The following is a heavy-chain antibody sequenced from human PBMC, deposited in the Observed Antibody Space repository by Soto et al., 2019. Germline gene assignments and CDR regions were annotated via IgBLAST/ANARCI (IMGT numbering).Heavy chain of an antibody. CDR1: GYTFTSFG. Sequence: ASVKVSCKGSGYTFTSFGINWVRQAPGQGLEWLGWISAYSGDTNYAQKYQGRVTLTTDTSTSTAYMELRNLTSDDTAVYYCARDRTTYDDDNSGFIRWGHGTLVTVSA. CDR3: ARDRTTYDDDNSGFIR. D-gene: IGHD3-22*01. CDR2: ISAYSGDT. V-gene: IGHV1-18*01. J-gene: IGHJ4*03.